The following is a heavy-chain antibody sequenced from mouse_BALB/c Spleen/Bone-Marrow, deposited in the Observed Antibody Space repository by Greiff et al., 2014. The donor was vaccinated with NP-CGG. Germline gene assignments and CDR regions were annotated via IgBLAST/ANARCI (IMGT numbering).Heavy chain of an antibody. Sequence: QVQLKQSGPELVKPGASVKISCKASGYAFSSSWMNWVKQRPGQGLEWIGRIYPGDGDTNYNGKFKGKATLTADKSSSTAYMQLSSRTSVDAAVFFCARHAYGNSYWYLDDWGAGTTVTVSS. J-gene: IGHJ1*01. V-gene: IGHV1-82*01. CDR1: GYAFSSSW. CDR2: IYPGDGDT. CDR3: ARHAYGNSYWYLDD. D-gene: IGHD2-1*01.